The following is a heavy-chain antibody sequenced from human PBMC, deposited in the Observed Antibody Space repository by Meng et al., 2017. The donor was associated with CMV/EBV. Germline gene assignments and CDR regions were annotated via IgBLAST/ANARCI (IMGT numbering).Heavy chain of an antibody. V-gene: IGHV3-66*01. CDR2: SYGSGNT. J-gene: IGHJ5*02. CDR1: GFSVSSNY. Sequence: QLVESGGGLVQHGGCMRLSCTASGFSVSSNYMSWVRQAQGKGLEWISISYGSGNTYFGDPVKGRFTISRDNFRNTLYIQMNSLRAEDTAVYYCAREIPQAWASWGQGTLVTVSS. D-gene: IGHD2-21*01. CDR3: AREIPQAWAS.